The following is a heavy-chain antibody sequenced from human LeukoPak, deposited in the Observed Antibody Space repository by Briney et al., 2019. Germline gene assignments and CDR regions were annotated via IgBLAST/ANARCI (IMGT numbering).Heavy chain of an antibody. Sequence: GGSLRLSCAASGFTFDDYAMHWVRQAPGKGLEWVSGISWNSGSIGYADSVKGRFTISRDNAKNSLYLQMNSLRAEDTAVYYCARGGPWGSSWTLDYWGQGTLVTVSS. D-gene: IGHD6-13*01. J-gene: IGHJ4*02. CDR2: ISWNSGSI. CDR1: GFTFDDYA. CDR3: ARGGPWGSSWTLDY. V-gene: IGHV3-9*01.